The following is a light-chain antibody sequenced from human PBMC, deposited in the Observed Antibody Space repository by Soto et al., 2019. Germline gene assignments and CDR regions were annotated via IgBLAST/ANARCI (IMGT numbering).Light chain of an antibody. J-gene: IGKJ1*01. V-gene: IGKV1-5*03. Sequence: DIQMTQSPSTLSGSVGERVTITCRASQTISSGVAWYQQKPGKAPKLLIYKASTLKSGVPSRFSGSGSGTEFTLTISSLQPDDFATYYCQHYNSYSEAFGQGTKVDIK. CDR1: QTISSG. CDR2: KAS. CDR3: QHYNSYSEA.